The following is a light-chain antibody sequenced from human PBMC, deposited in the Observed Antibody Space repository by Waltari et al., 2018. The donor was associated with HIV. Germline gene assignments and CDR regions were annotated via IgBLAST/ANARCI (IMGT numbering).Light chain of an antibody. J-gene: IGLJ1*01. Sequence: QSVLTQPPSVSGAPGQRVTISCTGSSSNIGSNFDVHWYQLPPGSAPKLLIFANSHRPSGVPDRFSAHKSATSASLAISGLQPEDEAEYYCQSFDNSLNGYVFGTGTTVIVL. CDR2: ANS. CDR3: QSFDNSLNGYV. V-gene: IGLV1-40*01. CDR1: SSNIGSNFD.